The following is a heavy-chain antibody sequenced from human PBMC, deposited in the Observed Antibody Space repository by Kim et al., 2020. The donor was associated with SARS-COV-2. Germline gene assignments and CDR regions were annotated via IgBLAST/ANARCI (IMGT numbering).Heavy chain of an antibody. CDR3: ASRVDFLLWPNLDY. CDR1: GYTLNTYI. J-gene: IGHJ4*02. D-gene: IGHD2-21*01. V-gene: IGHV1-3*01. Sequence: ASVKVSCKSSGYTLNTYIMHWVRQAPGQGLEWMGWINVGSGNTKYSQKFQGRVTITRDTSASTAYMELSSLRSEDTAVYYCASRVDFLLWPNLDYWGQGTLVTVSS. CDR2: INVGSGNT.